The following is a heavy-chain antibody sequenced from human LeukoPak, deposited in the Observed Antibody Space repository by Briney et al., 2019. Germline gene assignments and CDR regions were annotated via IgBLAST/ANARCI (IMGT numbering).Heavy chain of an antibody. V-gene: IGHV3-9*01. CDR2: ISWNSGSI. Sequence: PGGSLRLYCAASGFTFDDYAMHWVRQAPGKGLEWVSGISWNSGSIGYADSVKGRFTISRDNAKNSLCLQMNSLRAEDTALYYCAKDYGGGGVDYWGQGTLVTVSS. J-gene: IGHJ4*02. D-gene: IGHD4-23*01. CDR1: GFTFDDYA. CDR3: AKDYGGGGVDY.